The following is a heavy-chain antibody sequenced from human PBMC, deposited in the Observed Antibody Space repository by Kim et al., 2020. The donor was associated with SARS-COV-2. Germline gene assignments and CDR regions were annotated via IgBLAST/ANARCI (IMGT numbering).Heavy chain of an antibody. CDR3: AKARGRYCSSTSCNGLDY. D-gene: IGHD2-2*01. CDR2: ISGDGGST. J-gene: IGHJ4*02. V-gene: IGHV3-43*02. CDR1: GFTFDDYA. Sequence: GGSLRLSCAASGFTFDDYAMHWVRQAPGKGLEWVSLISGDGGSTYYADSVKGRFTISRDNSKNSLYLQMNSLRTEDTALYYCAKARGRYCSSTSCNGLDYWGQGTLVTVSS.